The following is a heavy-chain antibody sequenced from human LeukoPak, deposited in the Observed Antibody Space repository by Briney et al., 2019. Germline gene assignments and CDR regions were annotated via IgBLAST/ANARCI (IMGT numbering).Heavy chain of an antibody. V-gene: IGHV3-23*01. Sequence: GGSLRLSCAASGFTFSSYAMSWVRQAPGKGLEWVSAISGDGVSPYYADSVRGRFTISRDNSKNTLYLQMNSLRVEDTAVYFCARDPGAFPYFFDSWGQGTLVTVSS. J-gene: IGHJ4*02. CDR3: ARDPGAFPYFFDS. D-gene: IGHD4/OR15-4a*01. CDR2: ISGDGVSP. CDR1: GFTFSSYA.